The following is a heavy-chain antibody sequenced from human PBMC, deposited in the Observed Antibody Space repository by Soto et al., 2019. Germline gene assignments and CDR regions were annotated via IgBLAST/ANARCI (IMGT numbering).Heavy chain of an antibody. D-gene: IGHD6-6*01. CDR2: TYYRSKWYN. V-gene: IGHV6-1*01. CDR1: GDSVSSNSAA. Sequence: SQTLSLTCAISGDSVSSNSAAWNWIRQSPSRGLEWLGRTYYRSKWYNDYAVSVKSRITINPDTSKNQFSLQLNSVTPEDTAVYYCARDRFYSSSSSGPVYYYYYYMDVWGKGTTVTVSS. J-gene: IGHJ6*03. CDR3: ARDRFYSSSSSGPVYYYYYYMDV.